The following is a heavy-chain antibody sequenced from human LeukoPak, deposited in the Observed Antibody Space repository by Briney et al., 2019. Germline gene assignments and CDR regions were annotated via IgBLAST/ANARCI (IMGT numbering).Heavy chain of an antibody. CDR3: ARDLHPRYYLPDY. CDR2: IKEDGSET. D-gene: IGHD1-26*01. V-gene: IGHV3-7*04. J-gene: IGHJ4*02. Sequence: GGSLRLSCVASAFAFSSNWMSWVRQAPGKGLEGVASIKEDGSETYYVDSVKGRFTISRDNAKNSLYLQMNSLRAEDTAVYYCARDLHPRYYLPDYWGQGTLVTVSS. CDR1: AFAFSSNW.